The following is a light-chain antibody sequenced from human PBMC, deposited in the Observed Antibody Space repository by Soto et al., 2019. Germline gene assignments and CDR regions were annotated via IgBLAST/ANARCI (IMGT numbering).Light chain of an antibody. J-gene: IGKJ4*01. V-gene: IGKV2-40*01. CDR1: QSLLDSDDGNTY. CDR3: MQRIEFPLT. CDR2: TVS. Sequence: DIVMTQTPLSLPATPGEPASISCRSSQSLLDSDDGNTYLDWYLQKPGESPQLLIYTVSYRASGVPDRFSGSGSGTDFTLKISGVEAEDVGVYYCMQRIEFPLTFGGGTKVDIK.